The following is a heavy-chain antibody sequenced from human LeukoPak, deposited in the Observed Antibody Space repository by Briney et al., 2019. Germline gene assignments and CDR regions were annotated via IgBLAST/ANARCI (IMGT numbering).Heavy chain of an antibody. CDR1: GFTFSDYS. CDR3: ARFRTWGDKAFDY. D-gene: IGHD2-21*02. V-gene: IGHV3-11*04. CDR2: ISSSSSLI. J-gene: IGHJ4*02. Sequence: PGGSLRLSCAASGFTFSDYSMTWIRQAPGKGLEWVSYISSSSSLIHFADSVRGRFTISRDNAKNSLYLQMSSLRAEDTAVYYCARFRTWGDKAFDYWGQGTLVTVSS.